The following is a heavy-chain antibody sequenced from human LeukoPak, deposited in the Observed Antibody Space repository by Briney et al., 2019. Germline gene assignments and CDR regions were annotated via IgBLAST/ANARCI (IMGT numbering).Heavy chain of an antibody. CDR2: ISAYNGNT. V-gene: IGHV1-18*01. Sequence: ASVKVSCKASGYTFTSYGIGWVRQAPGQGLEWMGWISAYNGNTNYAQKLQGRVTMTRDTSISTAYMELSRLRSDDTAVYYCARVQITMVRGTNWFDPWGQGTLVTVSS. CDR1: GYTFTSYG. D-gene: IGHD3-10*01. CDR3: ARVQITMVRGTNWFDP. J-gene: IGHJ5*02.